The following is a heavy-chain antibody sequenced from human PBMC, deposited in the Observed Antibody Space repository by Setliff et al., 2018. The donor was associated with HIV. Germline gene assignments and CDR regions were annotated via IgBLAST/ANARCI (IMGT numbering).Heavy chain of an antibody. D-gene: IGHD4-4*01. J-gene: IGHJ6*03. V-gene: IGHV4-31*03. CDR3: ASMYSNYGRYYYCYMDV. CDR1: DGSISSSVYY. CDR2: IYYSGST. Sequence: LSLTCTVSDGSISSSVYYWSWIRQHPGKGLEWIGYIYYSGSTYYNPSLKSRVTMSVDASKNQFSLKLSSVTAADTAVYYCASMYSNYGRYYYCYMDVWGKGATVTVSS.